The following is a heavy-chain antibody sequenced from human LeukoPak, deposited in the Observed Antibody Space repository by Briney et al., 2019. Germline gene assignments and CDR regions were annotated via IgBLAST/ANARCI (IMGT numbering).Heavy chain of an antibody. D-gene: IGHD3-9*01. V-gene: IGHV3-21*01. CDR2: ISGSSSYI. CDR3: AKDRRRDDVLTGSFSG. CDR1: GFTFSRYS. J-gene: IGHJ4*02. Sequence: GGSLRLSCAASGFTFSRYSMNWVRQAPGKGLEWVSSISGSSSYIYYADSLKGRFTISRDNSRNTMYLQMNSLRAVDTAVYYCAKDRRRDDVLTGSFSGWGQGTLVTVSS.